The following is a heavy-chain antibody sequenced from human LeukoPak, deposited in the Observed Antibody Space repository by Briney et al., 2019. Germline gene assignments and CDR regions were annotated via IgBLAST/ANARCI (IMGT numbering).Heavy chain of an antibody. CDR1: GYTFTSYG. D-gene: IGHD3-3*01. Sequence: ASVKVSCRASGYTFTSYGISWVRQAPGQGLEWMGWISAYNGNTNYAQKLQGRVTMTTDTSTSTAYMELRSLRSDDTAVYYCARDPNTDEYYDFWSGYRGGLDPWGQGTLVTVSS. CDR3: ARDPNTDEYYDFWSGYRGGLDP. CDR2: ISAYNGNT. V-gene: IGHV1-18*01. J-gene: IGHJ5*02.